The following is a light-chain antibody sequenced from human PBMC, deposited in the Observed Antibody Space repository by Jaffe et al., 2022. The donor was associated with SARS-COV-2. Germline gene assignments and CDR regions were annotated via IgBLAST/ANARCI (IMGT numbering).Light chain of an antibody. Sequence: DIQITQSPSSLSASVGDRVTITCRASQSINTYLYWYQQKPGKAPRLLIYAASILQSGVPSRFSGSGSGTDFTLTISSLQPEDFATYSCQQSYTTPYTFGQGTKLEIK. CDR1: QSINTY. CDR3: QQSYTTPYT. J-gene: IGKJ2*01. CDR2: AAS. V-gene: IGKV1-39*01.